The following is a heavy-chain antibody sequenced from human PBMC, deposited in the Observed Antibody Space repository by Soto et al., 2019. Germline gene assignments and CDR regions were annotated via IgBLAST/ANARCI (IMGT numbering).Heavy chain of an antibody. Sequence: QVQLVQSGAEVKKPGASVKVSCKASGYTFTSYDINWVRQATGQGLEWMGWMNPNSGNTGYAQKVQGRXTXTXXTSISTAYMELSSLRSEDTAVYYCARTRYGDNVDYWGQGTLVTVSS. D-gene: IGHD4-17*01. V-gene: IGHV1-8*01. J-gene: IGHJ4*02. CDR3: ARTRYGDNVDY. CDR1: GYTFTSYD. CDR2: MNPNSGNT.